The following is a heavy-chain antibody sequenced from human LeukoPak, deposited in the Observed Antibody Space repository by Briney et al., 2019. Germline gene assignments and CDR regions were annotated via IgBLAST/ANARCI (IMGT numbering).Heavy chain of an antibody. CDR3: ARENSGSYREFDY. Sequence: SETLSLTCTVSGGSISSYYWSWIRQPAGKGLEWLGRIYTSGSTNYNASLKSRVSMSVDTSKNQFSLKLSSVTAADTAVFYCARENSGSYREFDYWGQGTLVTVSS. J-gene: IGHJ4*02. CDR1: GGSISSYY. CDR2: IYTSGST. D-gene: IGHD1-26*01. V-gene: IGHV4-4*07.